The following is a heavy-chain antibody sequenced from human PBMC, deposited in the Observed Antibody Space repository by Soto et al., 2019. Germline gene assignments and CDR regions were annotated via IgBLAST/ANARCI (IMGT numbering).Heavy chain of an antibody. CDR1: GFVLSSYS. CDR3: ARDPNDSSGYHWFDP. CDR2: IWHDGTYK. J-gene: IGHJ5*02. Sequence: TAAGFVLSSYSLHWVRQPSRKGPEWVALIWHDGTYKYYADSVKGRFTVSRDNSKNTLYLQMSSLRADDTAVYYCARDPNDSSGYHWFDPWGQGTLVTVSS. V-gene: IGHV3-33*01. D-gene: IGHD3-22*01.